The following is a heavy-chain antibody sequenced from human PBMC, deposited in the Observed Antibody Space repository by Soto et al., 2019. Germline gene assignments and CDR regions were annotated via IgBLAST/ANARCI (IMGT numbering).Heavy chain of an antibody. CDR2: IYYSGST. J-gene: IGHJ4*02. CDR3: ARGSPGSSGWYNY. D-gene: IGHD6-19*01. CDR1: GGSISSYY. V-gene: IGHV4-59*08. Sequence: PSETLSLTCTVSGGSISSYYWSWIRQPPGKGLEWIGYIYYSGSTNYNPSLKSRVTISVDTSKNQFSLKLSSVTAADTAVYYSARGSPGSSGWYNYWGQGNQVTVSS.